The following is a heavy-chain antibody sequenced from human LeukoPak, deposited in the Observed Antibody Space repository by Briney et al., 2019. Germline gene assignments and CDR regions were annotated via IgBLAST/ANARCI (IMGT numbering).Heavy chain of an antibody. V-gene: IGHV3-23*01. Sequence: PGGSLRLSCAASGFTFSSYAMSWVRQAPGKGLEWVSAISGSGGSTYYADSVKGRFTISRDNSKNTLYLQMNSLRAEDTAVYYCARDLLDGSGWYGNFDFWGQGTRVTVSS. J-gene: IGHJ4*02. CDR1: GFTFSSYA. D-gene: IGHD6-19*01. CDR2: ISGSGGST. CDR3: ARDLLDGSGWYGNFDF.